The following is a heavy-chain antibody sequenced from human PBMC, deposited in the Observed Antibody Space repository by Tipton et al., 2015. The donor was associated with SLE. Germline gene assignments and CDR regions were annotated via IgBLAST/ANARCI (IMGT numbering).Heavy chain of an antibody. D-gene: IGHD3-3*01. V-gene: IGHV4-59*11. J-gene: IGHJ3*02. Sequence: TLSLTCTVSSDSTNSHYWSWIRQPPGKGLEWIGYIYYSGSTNYNPSLKSRVTISVDTSKNQFSLKLSSVTAADTAVYYCARDEDFSGAFDIWGQGTMVTVSS. CDR1: SDSTNSHY. CDR3: ARDEDFSGAFDI. CDR2: IYYSGST.